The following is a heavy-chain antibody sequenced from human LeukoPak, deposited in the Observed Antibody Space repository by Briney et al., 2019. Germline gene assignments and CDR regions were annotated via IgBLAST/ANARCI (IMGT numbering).Heavy chain of an antibody. Sequence: GASVKVSCKASGYTFTSYGISWVRQAPGQGLEWMGWISAYNGNTNYAQKLQGRVTMTTDTSTSTAYMELRSLRSDDTAVYYCARDIDFVLTGYSSGWAPEYFQHWGQGTLVTVSS. V-gene: IGHV1-18*01. CDR3: ARDIDFVLTGYSSGWAPEYFQH. J-gene: IGHJ1*01. D-gene: IGHD6-19*01. CDR2: ISAYNGNT. CDR1: GYTFTSYG.